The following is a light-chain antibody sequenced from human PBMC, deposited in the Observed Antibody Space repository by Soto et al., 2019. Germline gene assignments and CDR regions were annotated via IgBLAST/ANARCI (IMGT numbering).Light chain of an antibody. J-gene: IGKJ1*01. CDR1: QGIKNY. CDR2: GAS. Sequence: EIVRPHSKVTLSVSPGERSTLSCRASQGIKNYLAWFQQKPGQAPRLLVYGASTRATTIPARFSGSGSGTEFTLSIISLQAEDFALYCCQVYNSLPRTFGQGSMVDI. CDR3: QVYNSLPRT. V-gene: IGKV3-15*01.